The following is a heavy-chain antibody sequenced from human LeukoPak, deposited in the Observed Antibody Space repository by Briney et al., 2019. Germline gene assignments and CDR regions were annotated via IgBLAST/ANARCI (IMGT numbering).Heavy chain of an antibody. CDR1: GYTFTSYY. D-gene: IGHD2-2*01. V-gene: IGHV1-18*04. CDR3: ARDRSGIVVVPAAMPMNYWHYGMDV. Sequence: ASVTVSCTASGYTFTSYYMHWVRQAPGQGLEWMGWISAYNGNTNYAQKLQGRVTMTTDTSTSTAYMELRSLRSDDTAVYYCARDRSGIVVVPAAMPMNYWHYGMDVWGQGTTVTVSS. CDR2: ISAYNGNT. J-gene: IGHJ6*02.